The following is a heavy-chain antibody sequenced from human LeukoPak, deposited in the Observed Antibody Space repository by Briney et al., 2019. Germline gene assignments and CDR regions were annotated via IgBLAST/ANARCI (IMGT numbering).Heavy chain of an antibody. Sequence: GGSLRLSCAASGFTFSNYGMHWVRQAPGKGLEWVANIKQDGSEKYYVDSVKGRFTISRDNAKNSLYLQMNSLRAEDTAVYYCARDRYSSSWYYFDYWGQGTLVTVSS. CDR1: GFTFSNYG. D-gene: IGHD6-13*01. V-gene: IGHV3-7*01. CDR3: ARDRYSSSWYYFDY. J-gene: IGHJ4*02. CDR2: IKQDGSEK.